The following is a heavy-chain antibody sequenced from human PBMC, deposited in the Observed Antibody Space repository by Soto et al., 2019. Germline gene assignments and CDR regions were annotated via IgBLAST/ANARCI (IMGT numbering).Heavy chain of an antibody. CDR2: ISYDGSNK. CDR1: GFTFSSYA. V-gene: IGHV3-30-3*01. Sequence: GGSLRLSCAASGFTFSSYAMHWVRQAPGKGLEWVAVISYDGSNKYYADSVKGRFTISRDNSKNTLYLQMNSLRAEDTAVYYCARDLLRRQRIAARPDLAFDIWGQGTMVTVSS. CDR3: ARDLLRRQRIAARPDLAFDI. J-gene: IGHJ3*02. D-gene: IGHD6-6*01.